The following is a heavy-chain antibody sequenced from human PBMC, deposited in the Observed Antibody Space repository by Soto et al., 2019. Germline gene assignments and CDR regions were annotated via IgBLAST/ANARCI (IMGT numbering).Heavy chain of an antibody. Sequence: ASVKVSCKTSGYTFTGFYMHWVRQAPVQGLEWMGWINPNSGGTNYAQKFQGRVTMTRDTSIRAAYMELSGLRSDDTAVYYCESIRFGDWGDGILETDS. CDR2: INPNSGGT. V-gene: IGHV1-2*02. CDR3: ESIRFGDWGDGILETDS. J-gene: IGHJ5*01. CDR1: GYTFTGFY. D-gene: IGHD3-16*01.